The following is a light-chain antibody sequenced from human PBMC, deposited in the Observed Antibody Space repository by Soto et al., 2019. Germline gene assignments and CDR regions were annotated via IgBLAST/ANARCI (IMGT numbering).Light chain of an antibody. V-gene: IGKV3-20*01. CDR1: QSVNRGY. Sequence: IVLTQSPGSLSLSPGDRAALSCRASQSVNRGYLAWYQHRPGQAPRLLIFGASTRAPGVPYRFSGNGSGTDFTPTITRLEPEDFGLYYCQQYAVSPETFGQGTKVDIK. J-gene: IGKJ1*01. CDR3: QQYAVSPET. CDR2: GAS.